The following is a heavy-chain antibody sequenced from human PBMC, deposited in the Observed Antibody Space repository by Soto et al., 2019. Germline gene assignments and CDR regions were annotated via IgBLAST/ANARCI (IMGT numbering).Heavy chain of an antibody. J-gene: IGHJ6*02. V-gene: IGHV3-23*01. CDR2: ISGSGGST. CDR3: AKFYCSSTSYTPDYYYYGMDV. CDR1: GFTFSSYA. Sequence: GGSLRLACAASGFTFSSYAMSWVRQAPGKGLEWVSAISGSGGSTYYADSVKGRFTISRDNSKNTLYLQMNSLRAEDTAVYYCAKFYCSSTSYTPDYYYYGMDVWGQGTTVTVSS. D-gene: IGHD2-2*01.